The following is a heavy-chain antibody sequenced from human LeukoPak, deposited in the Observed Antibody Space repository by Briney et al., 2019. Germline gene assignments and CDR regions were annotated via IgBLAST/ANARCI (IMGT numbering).Heavy chain of an antibody. CDR3: ARSGTFADFWSGYPDY. CDR2: INPNSGGT. J-gene: IGHJ4*02. Sequence: ASVKVSCKASGYTFTGYYMHWVRQAPGQRLEWMGWINPNSGGTNYAQKFQGRVTMTRDTSISTAYMELSRLRSDDTAVYYCARSGTFADFWSGYPDYWGQGTLVTVSS. CDR1: GYTFTGYY. D-gene: IGHD3-3*01. V-gene: IGHV1-2*02.